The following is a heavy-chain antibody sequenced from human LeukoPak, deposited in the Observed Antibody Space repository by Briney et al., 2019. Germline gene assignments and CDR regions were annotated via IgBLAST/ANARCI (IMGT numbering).Heavy chain of an antibody. CDR1: GGSFSGYY. CDR2: INHSGST. J-gene: IGHJ4*02. V-gene: IGHV4-34*01. CDR3: ASVTMVRGVIIAPHFDY. D-gene: IGHD3-10*01. Sequence: SETLSLTCAVYGGSFSGYYWSWIRQPPGKGLEWIGEINHSGSTNYNPSLKSRVTISVDTSKNQFSLKLSSVTAADTAVYYCASVTMVRGVIIAPHFDYWGQGTLVTVSS.